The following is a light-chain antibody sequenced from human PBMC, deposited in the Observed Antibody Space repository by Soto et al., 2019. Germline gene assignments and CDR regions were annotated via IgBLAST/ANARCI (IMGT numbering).Light chain of an antibody. CDR2: KAS. V-gene: IGKV1-5*03. CDR1: QSISSW. CDR3: QQYNSYRA. Sequence: DIQMTQSPSTLSASVGDRVTITCRASQSISSWLAWYQQKPGKAPKLLIYKASSLESGVPSGFSGSGSGTEFTLTISSLQPDDFATYYCQQYNSYRAFGGGTKVEIK. J-gene: IGKJ4*01.